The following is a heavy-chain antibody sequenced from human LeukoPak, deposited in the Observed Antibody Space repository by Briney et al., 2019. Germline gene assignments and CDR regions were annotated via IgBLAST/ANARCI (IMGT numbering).Heavy chain of an antibody. D-gene: IGHD3-22*01. V-gene: IGHV3-30-3*01. J-gene: IGHJ6*02. CDR3: AKEMYYYDSSGFSLYYYYGMDV. CDR1: GFTFSTYA. CDR2: ISYDGNNK. Sequence: HPGGSLRLSCAASGFTFSTYAMHWVRQAPGKGLEWVALISYDGNNKYYADSVKGRFTISRDNSKNMLYLQMNSLRAEDTAVYYCAKEMYYYDSSGFSLYYYYGMDVWGQGTTVTVSS.